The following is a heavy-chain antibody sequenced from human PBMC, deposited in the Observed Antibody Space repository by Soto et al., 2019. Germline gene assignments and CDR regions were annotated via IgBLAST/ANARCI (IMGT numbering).Heavy chain of an antibody. J-gene: IGHJ4*02. Sequence: GGSLRLSCAASGFTFSNAWMNWVRQAPGKGLEWVGRIKSKTDGGTTDYAAPVKGRFTISRDDSKNTLYLQMNSLKTEDTAVYYCTTDLSIVVVPAAGWWGQGTLVTVSS. V-gene: IGHV3-15*07. D-gene: IGHD2-2*01. CDR2: IKSKTDGGTT. CDR1: GFTFSNAW. CDR3: TTDLSIVVVPAAGW.